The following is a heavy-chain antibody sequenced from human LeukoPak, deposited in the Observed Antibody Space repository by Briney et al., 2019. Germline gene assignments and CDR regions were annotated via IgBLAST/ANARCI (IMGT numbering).Heavy chain of an antibody. V-gene: IGHV3-23*01. D-gene: IGHD2-15*01. CDR2: ISGSGGST. CDR1: GFTFSSYG. J-gene: IGHJ6*03. CDR3: AKDKSDCSGGSCYSSRLYYYYYMDV. Sequence: PGGSLRLSCAASGFTFSSYGMSWVRQAPGKGLEWVSAISGSGGSTYYADSVKGRFTISRDNSKNTLYLQTNSLRAEDTAVYYCAKDKSDCSGGSCYSSRLYYYYYMDVWGKGTTVTISS.